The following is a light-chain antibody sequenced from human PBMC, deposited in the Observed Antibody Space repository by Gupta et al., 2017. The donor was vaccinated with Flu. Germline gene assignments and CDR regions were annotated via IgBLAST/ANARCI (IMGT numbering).Light chain of an antibody. J-gene: IGKJ4*01. V-gene: IGKV3-11*01. CDR3: QQGSNGPLT. CDR1: QSVSSY. CDR2: DAS. Sequence: EIVFTHPPATLSLSPGARATRSCWASQSVSSYLAWYQQKPGQAPRLLIYDASNRATGIPARFSGSGSGTDFTLTISRLEPEDFAVYYWQQGSNGPLTFGEGTKLEIK.